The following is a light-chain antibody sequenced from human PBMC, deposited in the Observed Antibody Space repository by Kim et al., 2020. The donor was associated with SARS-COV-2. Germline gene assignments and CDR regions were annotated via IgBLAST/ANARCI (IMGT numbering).Light chain of an antibody. V-gene: IGLV3-19*01. J-gene: IGLJ2*01. Sequence: SSELTQDPAVSVALGQTVRITCQGDSLRSYYASWYQQKPGQAPVLVIYGKNNRPSGILDRFPGSSPGNTASLTITGAQAEYEADYYCNSRDSSGNHLVVF. CDR2: GKN. CDR1: SLRSYY. CDR3: NSRDSSGNHLVV.